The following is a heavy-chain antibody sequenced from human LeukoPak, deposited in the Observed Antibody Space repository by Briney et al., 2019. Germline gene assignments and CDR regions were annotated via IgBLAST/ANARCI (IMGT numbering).Heavy chain of an antibody. Sequence: PGGSLRLSCAASGFTFSSYSMNWVRQAPGKGLEWASYISSSSSTIYYADSVKGRFTISRDNAKNSLYLQMNSLRAEDTAVYYCAKVTEINELLWFGELYGPRYYFDYWGQGTLVTVSS. CDR3: AKVTEINELLWFGELYGPRYYFDY. CDR1: GFTFSSYS. V-gene: IGHV3-48*01. CDR2: ISSSSSTI. J-gene: IGHJ4*02. D-gene: IGHD3-10*01.